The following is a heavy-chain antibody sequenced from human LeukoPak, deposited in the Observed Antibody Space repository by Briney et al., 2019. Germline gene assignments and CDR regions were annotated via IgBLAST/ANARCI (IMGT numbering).Heavy chain of an antibody. J-gene: IGHJ3*02. V-gene: IGHV3-21*01. CDR2: ISSSSHYV. D-gene: IGHD3-22*01. CDR3: ARDRRDYYDTSGYYYGDAFDI. Sequence: PGGSLKLSCAASGFTFGRYSMKWVRQAPGKGLEWVSSISSSSHYVYYADSLKGRFTISRDNAKNSLYLQMNSLRAEDTAVYYCARDRRDYYDTSGYYYGDAFDIWGQGTMVTVSS. CDR1: GFTFGRYS.